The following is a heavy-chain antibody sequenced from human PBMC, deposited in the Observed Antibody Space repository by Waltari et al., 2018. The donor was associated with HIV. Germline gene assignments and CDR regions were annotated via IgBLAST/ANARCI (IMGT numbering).Heavy chain of an antibody. CDR2: IYPDDADT. J-gene: IGHJ5*02. CDR3: ARHRLGRSWFDP. D-gene: IGHD6-6*01. V-gene: IGHV5-51*01. Sequence: EVQLEQSGAAVKKPGESLKISCKASGYTFTNYWIAWVRQTPGKGLEWMGIIYPDDADTRYSPSFEGHVTISADKSTTTAYLQWTSLRASDNGIYYCARHRLGRSWFDPWGQGTLVTVSS. CDR1: GYTFTNYW.